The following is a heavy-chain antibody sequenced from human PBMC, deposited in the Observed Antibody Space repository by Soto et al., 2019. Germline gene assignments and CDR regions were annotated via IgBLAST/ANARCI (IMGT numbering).Heavy chain of an antibody. V-gene: IGHV4-4*07. CDR3: VRDGTKTLRDWFDP. J-gene: IGHJ5*02. Sequence: SETLSLTCTVSGGSISSYYWSWIRQPAGKGLEWIGRIYTSGSTNYNPSLKSRVMMSVDTSKKQFSLKLRSVTAADTAVYYCVRDGTKTLRDWFDPWGQGISVTVSS. CDR1: GGSISSYY. D-gene: IGHD1-1*01. CDR2: IYTSGST.